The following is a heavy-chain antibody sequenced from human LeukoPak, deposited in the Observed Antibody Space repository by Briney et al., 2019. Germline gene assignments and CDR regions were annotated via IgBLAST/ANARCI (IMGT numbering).Heavy chain of an antibody. CDR2: ISGSGGST. Sequence: AGGSLGLSCAASGFTFSSYAMSWVRQAPGKGLEWVSAISGSGGSTYYADSVKGRFTISRDNSKNTLYLQMNSLRAEDTAVYYCAKVNNPTVAGGYYFDYWGQGTLVTVSS. CDR3: AKVNNPTVAGGYYFDY. D-gene: IGHD6-19*01. J-gene: IGHJ4*02. CDR1: GFTFSSYA. V-gene: IGHV3-23*01.